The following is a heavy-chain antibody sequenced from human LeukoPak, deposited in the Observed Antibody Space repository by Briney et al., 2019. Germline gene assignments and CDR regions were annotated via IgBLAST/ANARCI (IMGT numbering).Heavy chain of an antibody. CDR3: ARGFAQVLPGGFDN. CDR2: PYYRTKWFF. CDR1: GDSVSGDRVA. D-gene: IGHD2/OR15-2a*01. Sequence: SQSLSLTCAISGDSVSGDRVAWNWIRQSPSRGLEWLGRPYYRTKWFFDYGSSVKSRITIDPDTSKNQFSLHLNSMTPDDSAVYYCARGFAQVLPGGFDNWGQGTLVTVSS. J-gene: IGHJ4*02. V-gene: IGHV6-1*01.